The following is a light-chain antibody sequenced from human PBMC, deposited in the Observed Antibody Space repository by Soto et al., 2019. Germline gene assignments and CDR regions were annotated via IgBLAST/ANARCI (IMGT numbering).Light chain of an antibody. Sequence: EIVMTQSPATLSVSPGERATLSCRASQSVSSNLAWYQQKPGQAPRLLIYGASTRATGIPARFSGSGSGTEFTLTMSSLQSEDFATYYCQQSYSTLITFGQGTRLEIK. CDR3: QQSYSTLIT. CDR1: QSVSSN. J-gene: IGKJ5*01. CDR2: GAS. V-gene: IGKV3-15*01.